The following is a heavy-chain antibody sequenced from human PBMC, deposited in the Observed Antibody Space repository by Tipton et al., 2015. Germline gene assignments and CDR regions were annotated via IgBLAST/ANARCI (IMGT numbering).Heavy chain of an antibody. CDR2: VYYNGAT. J-gene: IGHJ4*02. Sequence: TLSLTCAVSGGSISTTNYYWGWIRQPPGKGLEWIGTVYYNGATQYNPSLNSRVSISVDTSKNQFSLRLNSVTAADTAVYYCARRFSHSSSWTFDYWGQGTLVTVSS. V-gene: IGHV4-39*01. D-gene: IGHD6-13*01. CDR3: ARRFSHSSSWTFDY. CDR1: GGSISTTNYY.